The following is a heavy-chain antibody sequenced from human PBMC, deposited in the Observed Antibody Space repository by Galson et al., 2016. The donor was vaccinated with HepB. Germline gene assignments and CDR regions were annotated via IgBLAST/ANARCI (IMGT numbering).Heavy chain of an antibody. Sequence: SLRLSCAASGFSFNSYGMHWVRQTPDKGLEWVAFIWHDGSNEYYADSVKGRFTISRDNSKNTLYLQMSSLRAEDTAVYYCVKREIQLWLGGMDVWGQGTTVTVSS. V-gene: IGHV3-30*02. CDR1: GFSFNSYG. CDR3: VKREIQLWLGGMDV. CDR2: IWHDGSNE. J-gene: IGHJ6*02. D-gene: IGHD5-18*01.